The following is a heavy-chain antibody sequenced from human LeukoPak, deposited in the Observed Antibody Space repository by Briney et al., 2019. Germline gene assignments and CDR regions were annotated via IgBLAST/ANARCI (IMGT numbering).Heavy chain of an antibody. CDR2: ISSSSSYI. J-gene: IGHJ5*02. D-gene: IGHD6-13*01. CDR1: EFTFSSYS. CDR3: ARDRSSSWYWWFDP. Sequence: GGSLRLSCAASEFTFSSYSMNWVRQAPGKGLEWVSSISSSSSYIYYADSVKGRFTISRDNAKNSLYLQMNSLRAEDTAVYYCARDRSSSWYWWFDPWGQGTLVTVSS. V-gene: IGHV3-21*01.